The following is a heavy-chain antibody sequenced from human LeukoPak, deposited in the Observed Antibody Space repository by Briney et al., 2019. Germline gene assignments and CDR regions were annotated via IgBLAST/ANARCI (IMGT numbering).Heavy chain of an antibody. CDR1: GFTVSSNY. Sequence: PGGSLRLSCAASGFTVSSNYMTWVRQAPGKGLEWVSLIYGGGSTYYADSVKGRFTISRDKSKNTLYLQMNSLRAEDTAVYYCARVAAATYFDYWGQGTLVTVSS. D-gene: IGHD1-26*01. CDR2: IYGGGST. J-gene: IGHJ4*02. V-gene: IGHV3-53*01. CDR3: ARVAAATYFDY.